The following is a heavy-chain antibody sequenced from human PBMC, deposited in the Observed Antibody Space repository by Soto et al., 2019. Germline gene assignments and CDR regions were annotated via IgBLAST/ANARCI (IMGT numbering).Heavy chain of an antibody. V-gene: IGHV1-8*01. Sequence: QVQLVQSGAEVKKPGASVKVSCKASGYTFTSYDINWVRQATGQGLEWMGWMNPNSGNTGYAQKFQGRVTMTRNTSISTAYMELSSLRSEDTAVYYCARAKAGSGGSCYSRYYYGMDVWGQGTTVTVSS. CDR2: MNPNSGNT. CDR1: GYTFTSYD. D-gene: IGHD2-15*01. CDR3: ARAKAGSGGSCYSRYYYGMDV. J-gene: IGHJ6*02.